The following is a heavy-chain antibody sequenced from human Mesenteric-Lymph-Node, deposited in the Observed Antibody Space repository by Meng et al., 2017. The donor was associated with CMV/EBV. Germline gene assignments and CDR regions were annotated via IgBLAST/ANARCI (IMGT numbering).Heavy chain of an antibody. V-gene: IGHV1-2*02. CDR2: INPNSGGT. Sequence: ASVKVSCKACGNTFTGYHMYWVRQAPGQGLEWMGWINPNSGGTNYAQKFQGRVTMTRDTSISTAYMELSRLRSDDTAVYYCASVEGGTEQLGYGMDVWGQGTTVTVSS. CDR1: GNTFTGYH. D-gene: IGHD6-13*01. J-gene: IGHJ6*02. CDR3: ASVEGGTEQLGYGMDV.